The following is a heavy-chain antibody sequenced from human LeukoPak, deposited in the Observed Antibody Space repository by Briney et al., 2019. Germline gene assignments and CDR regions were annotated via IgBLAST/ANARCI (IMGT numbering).Heavy chain of an antibody. CDR3: ARITVTDCFDY. D-gene: IGHD4-11*01. V-gene: IGHV4-38-2*02. J-gene: IGHJ4*02. Sequence: PSETLSLTCTVSGFSISSGYYWGWIRQPPGKGLKRIGSIYHSGSTYYNPSLKSRVTISVDTSKNQFSLRLNSVTAADTAVYYCARITVTDCFDYWGQGTLVTVSS. CDR2: IYHSGST. CDR1: GFSISSGYY.